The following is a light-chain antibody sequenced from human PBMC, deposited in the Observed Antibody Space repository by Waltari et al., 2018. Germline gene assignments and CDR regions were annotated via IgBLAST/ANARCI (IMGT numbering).Light chain of an antibody. CDR3: QQFATSPYS. Sequence: EIVLTQSPGTLSLSSGERATLSCRASQSVSSSYFAWYQQKPGQAPSLLIYDTSTRATGVPDRFSGGGSGTDFTLTISRLEPEDFAVYYCQQFATSPYSFGQGTNLEIK. J-gene: IGKJ2*03. CDR2: DTS. V-gene: IGKV3-20*01. CDR1: QSVSSSY.